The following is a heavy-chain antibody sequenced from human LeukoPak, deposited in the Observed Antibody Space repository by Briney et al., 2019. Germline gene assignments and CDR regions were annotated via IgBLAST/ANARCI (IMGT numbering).Heavy chain of an antibody. J-gene: IGHJ6*03. V-gene: IGHV3-23*01. CDR2: ISGSGVST. CDR1: GFTFSSYG. CDR3: ATTLSGWSPPQTSYYSYYMDV. Sequence: GGSLRLSCAASGFTFSSYGMSWVRQAPGKGLEWVSAISGSGVSTYYADSVKGRFTISRDNAKNSLYLQMNSLRVEDTAVYYCATTLSGWSPPQTSYYSYYMDVWGKGTTVTISS. D-gene: IGHD6-19*01.